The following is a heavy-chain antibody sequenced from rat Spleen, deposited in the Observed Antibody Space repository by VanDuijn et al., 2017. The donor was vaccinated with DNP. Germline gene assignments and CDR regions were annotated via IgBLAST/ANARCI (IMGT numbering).Heavy chain of an antibody. CDR3: SRGKFGDYFDY. J-gene: IGHJ2*01. CDR1: GYTFTSYA. CDR2: IAPGSGGT. Sequence: QVQLQQSGAELAKPGSSVKISCKASGYTFTSYAMHWIKQTTGQALEWTGYIAPGSGGTKYNEKFKGRATLTVDKSSSTAVMQLSSLTPDDSAVYYCSRGKFGDYFDYWGQGVMVTVSS. D-gene: IGHD4-3*01. V-gene: IGHV1-43*01.